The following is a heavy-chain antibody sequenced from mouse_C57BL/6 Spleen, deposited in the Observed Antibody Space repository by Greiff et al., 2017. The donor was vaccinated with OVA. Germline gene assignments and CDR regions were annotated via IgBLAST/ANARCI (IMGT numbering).Heavy chain of an antibody. CDR3: ARHYDGYYGYFDY. D-gene: IGHD2-3*01. CDR1: GYTFTSYW. J-gene: IGHJ2*01. Sequence: QVQLQQPGAELVKPGASVKLSCKASGYTFTSYWMQWVKQRPGQGLEWIGEIDPSDSYTNYNQKFKGKATLTVDTSSSTAYMQLSSLTSEDSAVYYCARHYDGYYGYFDYWGQGTTLTVSS. CDR2: IDPSDSYT. V-gene: IGHV1-50*01.